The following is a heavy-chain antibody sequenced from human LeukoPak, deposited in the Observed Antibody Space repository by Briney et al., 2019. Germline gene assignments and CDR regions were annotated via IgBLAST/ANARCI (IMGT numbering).Heavy chain of an antibody. D-gene: IGHD5-18*01. J-gene: IGHJ4*02. CDR1: GIPFSNYA. V-gene: IGHV3-23*01. Sequence: GGSLRLSCVASGIPFSNYAVSWVRQAPAKGLDWVSVISGSAHKIRYADSVKDRFTISRDNYENIVYLQMNNLRAEDTAVYYCAGRVTGYSSGYVYWGQGTLVTVSS. CDR2: ISGSAHKI. CDR3: AGRVTGYSSGYVY.